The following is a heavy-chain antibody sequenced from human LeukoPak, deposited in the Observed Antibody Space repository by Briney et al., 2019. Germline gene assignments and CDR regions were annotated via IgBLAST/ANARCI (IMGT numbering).Heavy chain of an antibody. CDR1: GYIFTSYG. V-gene: IGHV1-18*01. Sequence: ASVKVSCKASGYIFTSYGISWVRQAPGQGLEWMGWISAYNGNTNYAQRLQGIVTMTTDTSTSTAYLELRSLRSDDTAVYYCARDPHFYYSSGYPYLDYWGQGTLVTVSS. CDR2: ISAYNGNT. J-gene: IGHJ4*02. D-gene: IGHD3-22*01. CDR3: ARDPHFYYSSGYPYLDY.